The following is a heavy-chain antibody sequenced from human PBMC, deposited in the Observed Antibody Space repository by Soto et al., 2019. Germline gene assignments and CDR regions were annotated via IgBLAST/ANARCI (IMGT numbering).Heavy chain of an antibody. CDR2: ISAYNGNT. Sequence: QVQLVQSGAEVKKPGASVKVSCKASGYTFTSYGISWVRPAPGQGLEWLGWISAYNGNTNYAQTLQGRVTMTTDTSTSTAYMELRSLRSDDTAVYDCARDWVGHGYYYYGMYVWGQGTTVTVSS. D-gene: IGHD1-26*01. J-gene: IGHJ6*02. CDR1: GYTFTSYG. CDR3: ARDWVGHGYYYYGMYV. V-gene: IGHV1-18*04.